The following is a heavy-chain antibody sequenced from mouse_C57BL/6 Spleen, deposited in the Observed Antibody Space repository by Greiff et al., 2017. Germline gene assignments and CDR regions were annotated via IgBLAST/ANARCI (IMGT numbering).Heavy chain of an antibody. V-gene: IGHV1-5*01. CDR2: IYPGNSDT. J-gene: IGHJ2*01. D-gene: IGHD2-5*01. CDR3: TRKVGSNYYFDY. CDR1: GYTFTSYW. Sequence: VQLQQSGTVLARPGASVKMSCKTSGYTFTSYWMHWVKQRPGQGLEWIGAIYPGNSDTSYNQKFKGKAKLTAVTSASTAYMERSSLTNEDSAVYCCTRKVGSNYYFDYWGQGTTLTVSS.